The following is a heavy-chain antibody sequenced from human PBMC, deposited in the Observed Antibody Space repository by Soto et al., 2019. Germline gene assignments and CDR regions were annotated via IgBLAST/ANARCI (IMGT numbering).Heavy chain of an antibody. Sequence: PGGSLRLSCAASGFTFSSYSMNWVRQAPGKGLEWVGRIKSKTDGGTTDYAAPVKGRFTISRDDSKNTLYLQMNSLKTEDTAVYYCTTVWYGSGSYSVYWGQGTLVTVSS. CDR3: TTVWYGSGSYSVY. D-gene: IGHD3-10*01. CDR1: GFTFSSYS. CDR2: IKSKTDGGTT. J-gene: IGHJ4*02. V-gene: IGHV3-15*01.